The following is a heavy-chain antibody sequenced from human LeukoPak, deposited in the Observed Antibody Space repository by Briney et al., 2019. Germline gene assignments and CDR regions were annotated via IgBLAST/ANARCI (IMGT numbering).Heavy chain of an antibody. CDR3: AKGATVVFNPFDY. J-gene: IGHJ4*02. CDR1: GFTFDDYA. V-gene: IGHV3-9*01. D-gene: IGHD4-23*01. CDR2: ISWNSGRI. Sequence: GRSLRLSCAASGFTFDDYAMHWVQQAPGKGLEWVSGISWNSGRIGYADSVKGRFTISRDNAKNSLYLQMNSLRAEDTALYYCAKGATVVFNPFDYWGQGTLVTVSS.